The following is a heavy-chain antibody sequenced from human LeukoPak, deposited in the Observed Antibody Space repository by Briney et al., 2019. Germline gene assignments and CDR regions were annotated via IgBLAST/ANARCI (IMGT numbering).Heavy chain of an antibody. CDR1: GFIFSNYG. J-gene: IGHJ3*02. D-gene: IGHD2-21*02. CDR3: ARDLWCGADCYGTFDI. CDR2: TWYDESNK. V-gene: IGHV3-33*01. Sequence: GGSLRLSCTASGFIFSNYGMHWVRQAPGKGLEWVALTWYDESNKYYADSVKGRFTISRDNSKNTLYLQMNSLRAEDTAVYYCARDLWCGADCYGTFDIWGQGTMVSVSS.